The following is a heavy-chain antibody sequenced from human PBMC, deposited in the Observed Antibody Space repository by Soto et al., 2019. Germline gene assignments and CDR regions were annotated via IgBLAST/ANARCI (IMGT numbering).Heavy chain of an antibody. CDR3: TIDASLLRFSPTEYFQH. J-gene: IGHJ1*01. CDR1: GFTFGDYA. V-gene: IGHV3-49*03. D-gene: IGHD3-3*01. CDR2: PRSKAYGGTT. Sequence: EVQLVESGGGLEQPGRSLRLSCTTSGFTFGDYAMSWFRQAPGKGLEWVGFPRSKAYGGTTEYAASVKGRFIISRDDSEGIAYLQMNSLKTEDTAVYYCTIDASLLRFSPTEYFQHWGQGTLVNVSS.